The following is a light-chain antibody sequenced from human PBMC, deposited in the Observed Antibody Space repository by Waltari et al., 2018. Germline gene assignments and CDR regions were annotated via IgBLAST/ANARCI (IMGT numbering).Light chain of an antibody. CDR1: QSVSHW. CDR2: KAS. J-gene: IGKJ4*01. Sequence: DIQMTQSPSTLSASVGDRVTITCRASQSVSHWLAWYQQKPGKAPKLLISKASSLEKEVPSRFSGSGSGTEFTLTLTNLQPDDFATFYCQRYDDYPPTFGGGTKVEIK. CDR3: QRYDDYPPT. V-gene: IGKV1-5*03.